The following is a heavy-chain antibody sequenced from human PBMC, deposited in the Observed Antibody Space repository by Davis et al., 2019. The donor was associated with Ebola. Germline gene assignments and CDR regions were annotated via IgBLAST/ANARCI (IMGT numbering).Heavy chain of an antibody. Sequence: PGGSLRLSCAASGFTFDDYAMHWVRHAPGKGLEWVSGISWNSGSIGYADSVKGRFTISRDNAKNSLYLQMNSLRAEDTALYYCAKDRGQQLALNYWGQGTLVTVSS. V-gene: IGHV3-9*01. J-gene: IGHJ4*02. D-gene: IGHD6-6*01. CDR1: GFTFDDYA. CDR2: ISWNSGSI. CDR3: AKDRGQQLALNY.